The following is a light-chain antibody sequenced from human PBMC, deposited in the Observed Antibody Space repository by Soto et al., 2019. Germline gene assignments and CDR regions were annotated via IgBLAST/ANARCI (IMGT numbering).Light chain of an antibody. J-gene: IGKJ5*01. V-gene: IGKV3-11*01. CDR1: QSVSSY. Sequence: IVLTQSAATLSLSPWERATLACMASQSVSSYLAWYQQKPGQAPRALIYDASNRATGVPARFSGSGSGTDFTLPISSLAPEDFVVYYCQQRSNFITFGQGTRLEIK. CDR3: QQRSNFIT. CDR2: DAS.